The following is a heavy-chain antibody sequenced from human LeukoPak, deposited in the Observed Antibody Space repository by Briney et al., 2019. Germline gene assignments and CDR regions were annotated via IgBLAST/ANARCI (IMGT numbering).Heavy chain of an antibody. CDR3: ARSIFPTTENWFDP. Sequence: GASVKVSCKASGYTFTSYGISWVRQAPGQGLEWMGGVIPIFGTANYAQKFQGRVTITADESTSTAYMELSSLRSEDTAVYYCARSIFPTTENWFDPWGQGTLVTVSS. CDR2: VIPIFGTA. V-gene: IGHV1-69*13. CDR1: GYTFTSYG. D-gene: IGHD3-3*01. J-gene: IGHJ5*02.